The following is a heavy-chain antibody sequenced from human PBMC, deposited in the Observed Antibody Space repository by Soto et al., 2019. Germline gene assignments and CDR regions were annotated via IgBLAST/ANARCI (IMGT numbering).Heavy chain of an antibody. CDR2: INPSSSHI. J-gene: IGHJ3*01. V-gene: IGHV3-21*01. Sequence: EVQLVESGGGLVMPGGSLRLSCAASGFTFSTYHMNWVRQAPGKGLEWVSSINPSSSHIHYADSVRGRFTISRDNSKNSMDLQMNSLRTEDAAVYYCARGYCGGGGCYLRRDAIDVWGQGTMVTVSS. CDR3: ARGYCGGGGCYLRRDAIDV. D-gene: IGHD2-15*01. CDR1: GFTFSTYH.